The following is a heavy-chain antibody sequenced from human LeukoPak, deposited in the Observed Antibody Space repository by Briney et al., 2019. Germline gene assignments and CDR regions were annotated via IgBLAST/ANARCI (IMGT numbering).Heavy chain of an antibody. V-gene: IGHV4-4*07. D-gene: IGHD2-2*01. CDR1: GGSTGSDY. Sequence: SETLSLTCSVSGGSTGSDYWSWIRQPAGKGLEWIGRIYTSGSTNYNPSLKSRVTISVDTSKNQFSLKLSSVTAADTAVYYCARGSFRRYCSSTSCYYDAFDIWGQGTMVTVSS. CDR2: IYTSGST. J-gene: IGHJ3*02. CDR3: ARGSFRRYCSSTSCYYDAFDI.